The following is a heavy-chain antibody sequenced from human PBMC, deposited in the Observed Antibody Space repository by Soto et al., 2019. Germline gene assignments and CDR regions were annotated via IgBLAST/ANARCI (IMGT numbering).Heavy chain of an antibody. D-gene: IGHD2-21*01. CDR1: GYTFNTYW. CDR3: ARQKLWMATINNDAFDV. Sequence: GESLKISCKGSGYTFNTYWIGWVRQMPGKGLEWMGFIYPGDSDTTYSPSFQGQVTISVDKSISTGYLQWSSLKVSDTAMYYCARQKLWMATINNDAFDVWGQGTKVTVSS. CDR2: IYPGDSDT. J-gene: IGHJ3*01. V-gene: IGHV5-51*01.